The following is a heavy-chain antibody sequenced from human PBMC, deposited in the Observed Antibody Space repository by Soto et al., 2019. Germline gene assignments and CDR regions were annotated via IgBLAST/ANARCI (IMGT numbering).Heavy chain of an antibody. CDR2: IYYSGST. D-gene: IGHD3-9*01. Sequence: SETLSLTCPFSGFSISSYYWSWIRQPPGKGLEWIGYIYYSGSTNYNPSLKSRVTISVDTSKNQFSLNLSSVTAADTAVYYCARTNVLRYFNGPAYYYYYMDVWGKGTTVTVSS. J-gene: IGHJ6*03. CDR1: GFSISSYY. CDR3: ARTNVLRYFNGPAYYYYYMDV. V-gene: IGHV4-59*01.